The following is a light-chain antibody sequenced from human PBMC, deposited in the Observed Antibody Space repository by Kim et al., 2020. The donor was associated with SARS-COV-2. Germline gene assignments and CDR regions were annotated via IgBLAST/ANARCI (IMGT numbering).Light chain of an antibody. CDR3: QQRSNGPPWT. J-gene: IGKJ1*01. Sequence: PPGERATPSCSASQGVSSYVVGYQQKPGQAPRILIHDASNKATGIPAGFSGSGCGTDFTLTISSLEAEDFAVYYCQQRSNGPPWTFGQGTKVDIK. V-gene: IGKV3-11*01. CDR1: QGVSSY. CDR2: DAS.